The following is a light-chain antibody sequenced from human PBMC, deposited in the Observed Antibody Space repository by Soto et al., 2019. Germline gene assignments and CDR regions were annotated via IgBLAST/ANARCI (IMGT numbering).Light chain of an antibody. V-gene: IGLV2-8*01. CDR3: SSYTTSSTRV. J-gene: IGLJ1*01. CDR1: SSDVGGYNY. Sequence: QSALTQPPSASGSPGQSVTISCTGTSSDVGGYNYVSWFQQHPGKAPKLIIHEVNQRPSGVPDRFSGSKSGNTASLTVSGLQAEDEDTYYCSSYTTSSTRVFGTGTKVTVL. CDR2: EVN.